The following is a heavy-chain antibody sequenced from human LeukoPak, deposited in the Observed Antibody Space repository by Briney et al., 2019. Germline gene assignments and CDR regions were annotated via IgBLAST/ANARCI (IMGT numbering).Heavy chain of an antibody. V-gene: IGHV3-23*01. CDR3: VRSLDY. CDR2: IAGSDGFT. J-gene: IGHJ4*02. CDR1: GFPFSSYA. Sequence: GGSLRLSCAASGFPFSSYAMNWVRQAPGKGLEWVSVIAGSDGFTQYTDSVKGRFTISRDNSKNTVYLQMNRLRVEDTALYYCVRSLDYWGQGTLVTVSS.